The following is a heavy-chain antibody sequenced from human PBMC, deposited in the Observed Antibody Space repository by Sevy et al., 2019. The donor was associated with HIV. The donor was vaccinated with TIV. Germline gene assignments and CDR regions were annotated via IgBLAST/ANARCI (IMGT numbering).Heavy chain of an antibody. CDR1: GYTFTGYY. Sequence: GESLKISCKASGYTFTGYYMHWVRQAPGQGLEWMGWINPNSGGTNYAQKFQGRVTMTRDTSISTAYMELSRLRSDDTAVYYCARKDYGSGSYEVGLDYWGQGTLVTVSS. CDR3: ARKDYGSGSYEVGLDY. D-gene: IGHD3-10*01. J-gene: IGHJ4*02. V-gene: IGHV1-2*02. CDR2: INPNSGGT.